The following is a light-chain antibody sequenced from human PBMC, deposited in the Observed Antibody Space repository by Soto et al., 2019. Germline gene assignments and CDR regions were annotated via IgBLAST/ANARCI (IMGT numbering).Light chain of an antibody. CDR2: GAS. J-gene: IGKJ2*01. V-gene: IGKV3-20*01. Sequence: EIVLTQSPGTLSLSPGDRATLSCRASQSISSNSLVWYQQKPGQAPSLLIYGASSRATGIPDRFSGSGSGTYFTLTISRLEPEDFAVYYCQQYDDSPRVTFGQGTKVEIK. CDR3: QQYDDSPRVT. CDR1: QSISSNS.